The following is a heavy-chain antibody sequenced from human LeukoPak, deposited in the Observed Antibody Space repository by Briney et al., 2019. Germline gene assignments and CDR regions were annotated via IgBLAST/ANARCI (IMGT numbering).Heavy chain of an antibody. CDR1: GFTFSDFW. CDR2: INSGGTVT. D-gene: IGHD1-26*01. CDR3: AKEAIGYSFSQC. Sequence: GGSLRLSCAASGFTFSDFWMHWVRQAPGKGLVWVSRINSGGTVTNYADSVKGRFTISRDNSNNMLYLQMNSLRADDTAVYYCAKEAIGYSFSQCWGQGTLVTVSS. J-gene: IGHJ4*02. V-gene: IGHV3-74*01.